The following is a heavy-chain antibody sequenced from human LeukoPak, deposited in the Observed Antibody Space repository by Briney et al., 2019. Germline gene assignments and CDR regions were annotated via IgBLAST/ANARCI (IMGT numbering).Heavy chain of an antibody. CDR3: ARDYDILTGYSRFDP. Sequence: GGSLRLSCAASGFTFSSYSMNWVRQAPGKGLEWVSYISRSSRTTYYADPVRGRFTISRDKAKNSLYLQMNSLRDEDTAVYYCARDYDILTGYSRFDPWGQGTLVTVSS. CDR1: GFTFSSYS. CDR2: ISRSSRTT. V-gene: IGHV3-48*02. D-gene: IGHD3-9*01. J-gene: IGHJ5*02.